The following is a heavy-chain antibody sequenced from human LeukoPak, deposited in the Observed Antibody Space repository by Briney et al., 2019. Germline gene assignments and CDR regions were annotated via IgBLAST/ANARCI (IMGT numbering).Heavy chain of an antibody. CDR2: ISSSGSTI. Sequence: GGSLRLSCAASGFTFSSYEMNWVRQAPGKGLEWVSYISSSGSTIYYADSVKGRFTISRDNAKNSLYLQMNSLRAEDTAVYYCASTEGSYDILTGYYHNDYWGQGTLVTVSP. J-gene: IGHJ4*02. V-gene: IGHV3-48*03. CDR3: ASTEGSYDILTGYYHNDY. D-gene: IGHD3-9*01. CDR1: GFTFSSYE.